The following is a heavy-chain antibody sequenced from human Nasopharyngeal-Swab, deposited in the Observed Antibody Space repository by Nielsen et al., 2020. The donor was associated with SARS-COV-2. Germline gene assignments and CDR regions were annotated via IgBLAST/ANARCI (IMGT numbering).Heavy chain of an antibody. Sequence: ASVTVSCKVSGYTLTELSIHWVRQAPGKGLEWLGGFYPETDETLYAQKFQGRVTMTQDTSTDAAYMKVNRLRSEDTAIYYCVTGLQQYRLQFDYWGQGTLVTVSS. J-gene: IGHJ4*02. CDR2: FYPETDET. CDR1: GYTLTELS. D-gene: IGHD1-1*01. CDR3: VTGLQQYRLQFDY. V-gene: IGHV1-24*01.